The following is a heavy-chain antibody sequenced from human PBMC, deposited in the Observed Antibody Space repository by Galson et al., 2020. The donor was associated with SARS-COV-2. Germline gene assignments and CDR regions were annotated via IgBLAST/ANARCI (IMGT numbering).Heavy chain of an antibody. V-gene: IGHV2-70*01. CDR2: IDWDDAK. Sequence: SGPTLVQPTQTLTLPCTFSGFSLSTSAMCVSWIRQPPGTALEWLSLIDWDDAKYYSTSLKTRLTISKDTSKNQVVLTMTNMDPVDTATYYCARSSIAARRSSEHTPDDAFDIWGQGTMVTVSS. CDR3: ARSSIAARRSSEHTPDDAFDI. CDR1: GFSLSTSAMC. J-gene: IGHJ3*02. D-gene: IGHD6-6*01.